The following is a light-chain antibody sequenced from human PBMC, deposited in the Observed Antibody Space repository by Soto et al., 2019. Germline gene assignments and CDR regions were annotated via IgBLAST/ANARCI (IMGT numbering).Light chain of an antibody. CDR1: QSVSSY. V-gene: IGKV3-15*01. CDR3: QQYLDWPRT. J-gene: IGKJ1*01. Sequence: EIVLTQSPATLSLSPGERATLSCRASQSVSSYLAWCEQKGGQAPRLLSYVASNRATGVPDRFSGSGSGTVFTLTISILQSDDFAVYYCQQYLDWPRTFGQGTKVDIK. CDR2: VAS.